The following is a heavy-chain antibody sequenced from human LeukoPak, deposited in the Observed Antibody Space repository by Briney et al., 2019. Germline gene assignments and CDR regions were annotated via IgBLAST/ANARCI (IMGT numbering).Heavy chain of an antibody. Sequence: PSETLSLTCTVSGGSISSYFWAWIRQPPGKGLEWIGNIYHSGSTFYNPSLKSRVTMSVDTSKNHFSLKLSSVTAADTALYYCARGLEVNLSLDPWGQGTLVTVSS. CDR3: ARGLEVNLSLDP. CDR1: GGSISSYF. CDR2: IYHSGST. V-gene: IGHV4-59*04. J-gene: IGHJ5*02. D-gene: IGHD2-21*01.